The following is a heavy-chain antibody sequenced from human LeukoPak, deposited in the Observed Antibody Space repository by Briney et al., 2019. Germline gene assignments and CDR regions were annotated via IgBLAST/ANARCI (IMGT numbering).Heavy chain of an antibody. D-gene: IGHD1/OR15-1a*01. CDR1: GGSISSYY. CDR3: ARVAGTYCYYYYMDV. CDR2: IYYSGST. V-gene: IGHV4-59*01. Sequence: SETLSLTCTVSGGSISSYYWSWIRQPPGKGLEWIGYIYYSGSTNYNPSLKSRVTISVDTSKNQFSLKLSSVTAADTAVYYCARVAGTYCYYYYMDVWGKGTTVTISS. J-gene: IGHJ6*03.